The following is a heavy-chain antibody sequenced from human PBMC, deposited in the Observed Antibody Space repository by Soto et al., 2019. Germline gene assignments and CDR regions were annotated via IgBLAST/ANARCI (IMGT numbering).Heavy chain of an antibody. CDR3: ARDLRGNSYYFDY. CDR2: ISPYTYNT. Sequence: QVQLVQSGAEVKKPGASVKVSCKTSGYTFTSYGVSWVRQAPGQGLEWMGWISPYTYNTNYAQKFQSRVTMTTDTSTSTAYMELRSLRSDDTAVYYCARDLRGNSYYFDYWGQGTLITVSS. CDR1: GYTFTSYG. J-gene: IGHJ4*02. D-gene: IGHD2-21*01. V-gene: IGHV1-18*04.